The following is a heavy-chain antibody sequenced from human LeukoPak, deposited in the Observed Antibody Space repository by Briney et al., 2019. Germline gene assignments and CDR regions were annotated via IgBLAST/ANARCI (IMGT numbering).Heavy chain of an antibody. CDR3: ARDVLELLSSANWFDP. V-gene: IGHV1-69*05. D-gene: IGHD1-7*01. J-gene: IGHJ5*02. CDR2: IIPIFGTA. CDR1: GGTFSSYA. Sequence: GASVKVSCKASGGTFSSYAISWVRQAPGQGLEWMGGIIPIFGTANYAQKFQGRVTITTDESTSTAYMELSSLRSEDTAVYYCARDVLELLSSANWFDPWGQGTLVTVSS.